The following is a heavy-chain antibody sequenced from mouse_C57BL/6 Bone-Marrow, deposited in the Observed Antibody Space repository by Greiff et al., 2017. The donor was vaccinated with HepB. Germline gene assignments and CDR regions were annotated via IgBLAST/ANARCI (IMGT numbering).Heavy chain of an antibody. J-gene: IGHJ1*03. CDR2: ISSGGDYI. V-gene: IGHV5-9-1*02. CDR3: TRDRPYYYGSSWYFDV. D-gene: IGHD1-1*01. CDR1: GFTFSSYA. Sequence: EVKLMESGAGLVKPGGSLKLSCAASGFTFSSYAMSWVRQTPEKRLEWVAYISSGGDYIYYADTVKGRFTISRDNARNTLYLQMSSLKSEDTAMYYCTRDRPYYYGSSWYFDVWGTGTTVTVSS.